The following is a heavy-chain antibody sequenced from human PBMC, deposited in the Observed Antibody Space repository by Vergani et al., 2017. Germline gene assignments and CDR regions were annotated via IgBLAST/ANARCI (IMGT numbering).Heavy chain of an antibody. CDR2: ISNSGNTI. Sequence: QVQLVESGGGLVKPGGSLRLSCAASGFSFSDHYMTWIRQAPGKGLEWVSYISNSGNTIEYADSVKGRFSISRDNAKSSLFLQMDSLKAEDTAVYYCTRDRLDDSYAYFDYWGQGTLVTVSP. CDR1: GFSFSDHY. D-gene: IGHD3-16*01. V-gene: IGHV3-11*01. J-gene: IGHJ4*02. CDR3: TRDRLDDSYAYFDY.